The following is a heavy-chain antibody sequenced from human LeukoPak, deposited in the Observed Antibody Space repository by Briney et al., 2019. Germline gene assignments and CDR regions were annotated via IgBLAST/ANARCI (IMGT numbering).Heavy chain of an antibody. D-gene: IGHD3-16*02. CDR1: GFTFSTYN. V-gene: IGHV3-30*18. CDR3: AKVPMSIPRSYFFDY. J-gene: IGHJ4*02. CDR2: VSSTGNNT. Sequence: GGSLRLSCSASGFTFSTYNMNWVRQAPGKGLEWVAVVSSTGNNTYYADSVKGRFTISRDNSKNTLFLQMNTLIPEDMAVYFCAKVPMSIPRSYFFDYWGQGTLVTVSS.